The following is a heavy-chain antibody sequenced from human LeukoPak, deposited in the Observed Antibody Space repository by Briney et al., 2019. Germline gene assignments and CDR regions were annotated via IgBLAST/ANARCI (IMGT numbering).Heavy chain of an antibody. Sequence: RASVKVSCEASGYTFTSYDINWVRQATGQGLEWMGWMNPNSGNTGYAQKFQGRVTMTRNTSISTAYMELSSLRSEDTAVYYCARGKVTIFGVVIYYYYYGMDVWGQGTTVTVSS. CDR3: ARGKVTIFGVVIYYYYYGMDV. CDR2: MNPNSGNT. J-gene: IGHJ6*02. D-gene: IGHD3-3*01. V-gene: IGHV1-8*01. CDR1: GYTFTSYD.